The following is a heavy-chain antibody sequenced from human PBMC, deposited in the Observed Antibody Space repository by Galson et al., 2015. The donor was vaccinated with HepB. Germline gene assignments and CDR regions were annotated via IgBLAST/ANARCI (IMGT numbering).Heavy chain of an antibody. CDR3: VKDGTYYYDNSGPHQGEHNDAFDI. CDR1: GFTFSNYA. D-gene: IGHD3-22*01. V-gene: IGHV3-64D*06. CDR2: ISSDGGRT. Sequence: SLRLSCAASGFTFSNYAMHWVRQAPGRRLEYVSAISSDGGRTYYADSVKGRFTISRDNSKNTLYLQMSSLRAEDTAVFYCVKDGTYYYDNSGPHQGEHNDAFDIWGQGTMVTVSS. J-gene: IGHJ3*02.